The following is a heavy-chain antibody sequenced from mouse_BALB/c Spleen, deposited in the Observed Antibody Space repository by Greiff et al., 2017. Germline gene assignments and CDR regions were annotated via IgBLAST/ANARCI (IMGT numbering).Heavy chain of an antibody. CDR1: GFTFSSYA. CDR3: ARRGLPAMDY. V-gene: IGHV5-9-3*01. D-gene: IGHD2-2*01. CDR2: ISSGGSYT. Sequence: VQLKESGGGLVKPGGSLKLSCAASGFTFSSYAMSWVRQTPEKRLEWVATISSGGSYTYYPDSVKGRFTISRDNAKNTLYLQMSSLRSEDTAMYYCARRGLPAMDYWGQGTSVTVSS. J-gene: IGHJ4*01.